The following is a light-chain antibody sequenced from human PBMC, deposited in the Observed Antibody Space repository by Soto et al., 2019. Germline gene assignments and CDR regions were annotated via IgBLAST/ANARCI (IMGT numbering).Light chain of an antibody. J-gene: IGKJ1*01. Sequence: DIVMTQSPLSLPVIPGEPASISCRSSQSLLQSNGYNYLDWYLQKPGQSPQLLIYLGSNRASGVPDRFSGSESGTDCTLKISRVEAEDVGVYYCMQAVQPPTFGQGTKVDIK. V-gene: IGKV2-28*01. CDR2: LGS. CDR1: QSLLQSNGYNY. CDR3: MQAVQPPT.